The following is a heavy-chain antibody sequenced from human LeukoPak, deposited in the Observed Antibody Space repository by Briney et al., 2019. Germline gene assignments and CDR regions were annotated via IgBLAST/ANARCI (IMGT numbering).Heavy chain of an antibody. CDR1: GFTFSSYW. CDR3: ARDPRGGTLDY. D-gene: IGHD3-10*01. CDR2: IKSDGSSV. V-gene: IGHV3-74*01. J-gene: IGHJ4*02. Sequence: GGSLRLSCGASGFTFSSYWMHWVRQAPGRGLVWVSRIKSDGSSVSYADSVKGRFTISRDNAKHTLYLQMNSLRAEDTAVYYCARDPRGGTLDYWGQGALVTVSS.